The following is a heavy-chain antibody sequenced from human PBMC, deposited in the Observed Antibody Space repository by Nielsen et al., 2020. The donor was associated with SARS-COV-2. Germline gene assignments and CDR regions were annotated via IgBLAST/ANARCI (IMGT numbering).Heavy chain of an antibody. CDR2: IYESGST. Sequence: SETLSLTCTVSGDSISSSDYYWGWIRQPPGKGLEWIGSIYESGSTYYNPSLKSRVTISVDTSENQFSLKLNSVTAADTAVYFCARVGSSGYFRHYFDYWGQGTLVTVSS. CDR3: ARVGSSGYFRHYFDY. CDR1: GDSISSSDYY. D-gene: IGHD3-22*01. J-gene: IGHJ4*02. V-gene: IGHV4-39*07.